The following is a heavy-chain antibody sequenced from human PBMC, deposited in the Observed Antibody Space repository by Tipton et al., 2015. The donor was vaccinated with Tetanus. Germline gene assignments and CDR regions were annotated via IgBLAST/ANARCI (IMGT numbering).Heavy chain of an antibody. CDR1: GYTFTGYY. J-gene: IGHJ6*02. D-gene: IGHD3-22*01. V-gene: IGHV1-2*02. CDR2: IDPNSGGT. CDR3: ARDRGDYIYYGMDV. Sequence: QVQLVQSGAELKKPGASLKVSCKASGYTFTGYYMYWVRQAPGQGLEWVGWIDPNSGGTIYAQNFQGRVPMTRDTSISTVYMELSRLRSDDTAVYYCARDRGDYIYYGMDVWGPGTTVTVPS.